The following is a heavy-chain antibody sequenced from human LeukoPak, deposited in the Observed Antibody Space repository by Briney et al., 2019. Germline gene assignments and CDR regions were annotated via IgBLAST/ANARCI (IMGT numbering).Heavy chain of an antibody. CDR1: GGSFSGYY. CDR3: ARAQGFGVVRYFDL. Sequence: SETLSLTCAVYGGSFSGYYWSWIRQPPGKGLEWIGEINHSGSTNYNPSLKSRVTITVDTSKNQFSLKLSSVTAANTAVYYCARAQGFGVVRYFDLWGRGTLVTVSS. CDR2: INHSGST. D-gene: IGHD3-3*01. J-gene: IGHJ2*01. V-gene: IGHV4-34*01.